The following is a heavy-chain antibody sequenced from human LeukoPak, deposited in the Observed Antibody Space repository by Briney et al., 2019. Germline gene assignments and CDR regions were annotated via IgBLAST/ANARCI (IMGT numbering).Heavy chain of an antibody. CDR2: LGSIASSI. Sequence: PGGTLRLSCAASGFTYRRYEMKWVRQARGKGLEWVSYLGSIASSIYSADSVKCRCTISRDNAKNSLHLQISSLTAEDTAVYYCPTVGQSTLGGYWGQGTLVTVSS. CDR1: GFTYRRYE. CDR3: PTVGQSTLGGY. D-gene: IGHD3-16*01. J-gene: IGHJ4*02. V-gene: IGHV3-48*03.